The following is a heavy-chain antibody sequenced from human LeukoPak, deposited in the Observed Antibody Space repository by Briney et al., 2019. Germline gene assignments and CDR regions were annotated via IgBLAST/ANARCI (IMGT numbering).Heavy chain of an antibody. CDR1: GGTFSSYA. CDR2: IIPIFGTA. D-gene: IGHD6-13*01. V-gene: IGHV1-69*06. CDR3: ATARYSSSWYEYFQH. Sequence: SVKVSCKASGGTFSSYAISWVRQAPGQGLEWMGGIIPIFGTANYAQKFQGRVTITADKSTSTAYMELSSLRSEDTAVYYCATARYSSSWYEYFQHWGQGTLVTVSS. J-gene: IGHJ1*01.